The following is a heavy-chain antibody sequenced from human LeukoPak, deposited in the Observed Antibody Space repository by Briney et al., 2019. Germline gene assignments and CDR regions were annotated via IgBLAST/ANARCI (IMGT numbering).Heavy chain of an antibody. D-gene: IGHD3-22*01. V-gene: IGHV1-46*01. Sequence: AASVKVSCKASGYTFTSYYMHWVRQAPGQGLEWMGIINPSGGSTSYAQKFQGRVTMTRDMFTSTVYMELSSLRSEDTAVYYCARPFVDSSGTDAFDIWGQGTMVTVSS. CDR3: ARPFVDSSGTDAFDI. CDR1: GYTFTSYY. CDR2: INPSGGST. J-gene: IGHJ3*02.